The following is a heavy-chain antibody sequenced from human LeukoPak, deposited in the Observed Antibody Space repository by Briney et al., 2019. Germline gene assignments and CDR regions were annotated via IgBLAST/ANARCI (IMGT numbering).Heavy chain of an antibody. D-gene: IGHD3-10*01. Sequence: GGSLRLPCAASGFTFRTSCLNWVRQAPGKGLEGVAQIKQDGSKIYYIDSVKGRFTISRDDAKNSVLLQMNSLTAEDTAIYYCARGRGDYWGEGTLVTVSS. CDR3: ARGRGDY. V-gene: IGHV3-7*04. CDR1: GFTFRTSC. J-gene: IGHJ4*02. CDR2: IKQDGSKI.